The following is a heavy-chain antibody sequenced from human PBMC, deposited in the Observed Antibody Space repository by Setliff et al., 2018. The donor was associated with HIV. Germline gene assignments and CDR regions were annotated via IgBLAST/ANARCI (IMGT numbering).Heavy chain of an antibody. D-gene: IGHD6-19*01. CDR3: ARDHWVAGLDY. CDR1: GFSFSSYW. V-gene: IGHV3-7*01. Sequence: GGSLRLSCEASGFSFSSYWMSWVRQAPGKGLEWVANIKQDGSEKNYVDSVKGRFTISRDTAKNSLYLQMNSLRVEDTAVYYCARDHWVAGLDYWGQGTLVTVSS. J-gene: IGHJ4*02. CDR2: IKQDGSEK.